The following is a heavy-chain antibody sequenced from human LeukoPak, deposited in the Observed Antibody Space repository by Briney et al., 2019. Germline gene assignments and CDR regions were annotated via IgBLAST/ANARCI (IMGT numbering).Heavy chain of an antibody. CDR1: GGSISSYY. J-gene: IGHJ3*02. Sequence: SETLSLTCTVSGGSISSYYWSWIRQPPGKGLEWIGYIYYSGSTNYNPSLKSRVTISVDRSKNQFSLKLSSVTAADTAVYYCARGVAARLGWAFDIWGQGTMVTVSS. CDR2: IYYSGST. D-gene: IGHD6-6*01. CDR3: ARGVAARLGWAFDI. V-gene: IGHV4-59*12.